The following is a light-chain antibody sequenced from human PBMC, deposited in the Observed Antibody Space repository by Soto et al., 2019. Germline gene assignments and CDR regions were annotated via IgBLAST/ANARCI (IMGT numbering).Light chain of an antibody. V-gene: IGKV3D-15*01. CDR1: QSVDSTY. CDR3: QQSHNWYT. CDR2: VAS. J-gene: IGKJ2*01. Sequence: EIALTQSPGTLSLSPGERATLSCRASQSVDSTYLAWYQQKPGQAPRLLIYVASARATGIPARFSGSGSGTEFTLTINSLQSEDFAVYYCQQSHNWYTFGQGTKVDIK.